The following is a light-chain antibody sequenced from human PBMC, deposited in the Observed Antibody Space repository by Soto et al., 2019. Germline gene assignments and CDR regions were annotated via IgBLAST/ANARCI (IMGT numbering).Light chain of an antibody. CDR1: QSVSSSY. CDR2: GTS. V-gene: IGKV3-20*01. J-gene: IGKJ1*01. Sequence: EIVLTQSPGTLSLSPGERATLSCRASQSVSSSYSAWYQQKPGQAPRLLIYGTSSRATAIPDRFSGSGSGTDFTLTISRLETEDFAVYYCQQYGSSSWTFGQGTKVDIK. CDR3: QQYGSSSWT.